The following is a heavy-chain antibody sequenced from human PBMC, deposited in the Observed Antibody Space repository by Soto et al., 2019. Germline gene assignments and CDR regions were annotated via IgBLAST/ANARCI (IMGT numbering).Heavy chain of an antibody. Sequence: QITLKESGPTLVKPTQTLTLTCTFSGFSLSTSGVGVGWIRQPPGKALEWLALIYWDDDKRYSPSLKSRITITKDTSKNQVVLRMTNKDPLDTATYSCARVRTTVTTVWGQGTLVTVSP. V-gene: IGHV2-5*02. CDR2: IYWDDDK. CDR1: GFSLSTSGVG. D-gene: IGHD4-17*01. CDR3: ARVRTTVTTV. J-gene: IGHJ4*02.